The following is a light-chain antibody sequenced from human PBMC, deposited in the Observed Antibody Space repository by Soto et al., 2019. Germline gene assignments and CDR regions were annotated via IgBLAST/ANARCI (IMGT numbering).Light chain of an antibody. J-gene: IGKJ1*01. CDR3: QQYGSSTWT. Sequence: EIVMTQSLATLSVSPGERATLSCRASQSIGSNLAWYQQKPGQAPRLVIYASSIRASDFPARFSGSGSGTEFTLTISRLEPEDFAVYYCQQYGSSTWTFGQGTKVEIK. CDR2: ASS. CDR1: QSIGSN. V-gene: IGKV3-15*01.